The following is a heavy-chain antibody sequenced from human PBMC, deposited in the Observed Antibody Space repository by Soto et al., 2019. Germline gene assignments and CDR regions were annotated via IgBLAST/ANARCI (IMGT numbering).Heavy chain of an antibody. D-gene: IGHD2-21*01. V-gene: IGHV3-53*01. CDR2: IYSDGST. CDR3: ATERGPTYCFDY. CDR1: GFTVSSKY. J-gene: IGHJ4*02. Sequence: LRLSCAASGFTVSSKYMSWVRQAPGKGLEWVSVIYSDGSTYYADSVKGRFTISRDNSKNTLYLQMNSLRAEDTAVYYCATERGPTYCFDYWGQGTLVTVSS.